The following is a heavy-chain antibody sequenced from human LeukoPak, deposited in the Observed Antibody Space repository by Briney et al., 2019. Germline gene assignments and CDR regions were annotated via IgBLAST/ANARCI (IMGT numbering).Heavy chain of an antibody. Sequence: PGGSLRLSCTASGFTFGDYAMSWFRQAPGEGLEWVGFIRSKAYGGTTEYAASVKGRFTISRDDSKSIAYLQMNSLKTEDTAVYYCTRQGITMIVVPDYWGQGTLVTVSS. CDR3: TRQGITMIVVPDY. CDR2: IRSKAYGGTT. D-gene: IGHD3-22*01. V-gene: IGHV3-49*03. CDR1: GFTFGDYA. J-gene: IGHJ4*02.